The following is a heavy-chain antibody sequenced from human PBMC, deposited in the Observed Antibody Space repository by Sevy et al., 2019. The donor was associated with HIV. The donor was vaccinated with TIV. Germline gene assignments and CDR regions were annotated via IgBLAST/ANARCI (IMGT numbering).Heavy chain of an antibody. J-gene: IGHJ4*02. CDR1: GGSISSGDYY. D-gene: IGHD3-10*01. CDR2: IYYSGST. Sequence: SEILSLTCTVSGGSISSGDYYWSWIRQPPGKGLEWIGYIYYSGSTYYNPSLKSRVTISVDTSKNQFSLKLSSVTAADTAVYYCARDRVWYYYGSGSYWDYWGQGTLVTVSS. V-gene: IGHV4-30-4*01. CDR3: ARDRVWYYYGSGSYWDY.